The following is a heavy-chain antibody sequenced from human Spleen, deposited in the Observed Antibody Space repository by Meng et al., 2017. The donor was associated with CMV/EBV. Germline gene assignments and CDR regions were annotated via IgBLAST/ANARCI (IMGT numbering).Heavy chain of an antibody. J-gene: IGHJ4*02. CDR2: ISWNSRKL. Sequence: SLKISCVVFGFTFDDYAMHWVRHAPGKGLEWVSGISWNSRKLDYADSVKGRFTISRDNAKNSMYLQMNSLRPEDTAIYFCVKDTGVVVPAPHQGFDYWGQGALVTVSS. CDR3: VKDTGVVVPAPHQGFDY. V-gene: IGHV3-9*01. D-gene: IGHD2-2*01. CDR1: GFTFDDYA.